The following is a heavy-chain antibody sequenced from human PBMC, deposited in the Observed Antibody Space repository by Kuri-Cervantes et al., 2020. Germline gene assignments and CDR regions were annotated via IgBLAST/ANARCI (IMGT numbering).Heavy chain of an antibody. CDR1: GFTFSSYA. CDR3: AKDRPPSYTYCYYGMDV. J-gene: IGHJ6*02. D-gene: IGHD3-10*01. CDR2: ISGSGGST. V-gene: IGHV3-23*01. Sequence: GESLKISCAASGFTFSSYAMSWVRQAPGKGLEWVSAISGSGGSTYYADSVKGRFTISRDNSKNTLYLQMNSLRAEDTAVYYCAKDRPPSYTYCYYGMDVWGQGTTVTVSS.